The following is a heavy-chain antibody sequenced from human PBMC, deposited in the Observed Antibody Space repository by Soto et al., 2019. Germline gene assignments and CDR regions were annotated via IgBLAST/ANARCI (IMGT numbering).Heavy chain of an antibody. Sequence: PSETLSLTCTVSGGSISGYYWSWLRQPPGKGLEWIGYIYNIGSPNYNPSLRSRVTISLDTSKNQFSLKLTSVPAADTAVYYCARASIFGGSHGGVMAVWGKGTTVTVS. J-gene: IGHJ6*04. CDR2: IYNIGSP. V-gene: IGHV4-59*01. D-gene: IGHD3-3*01. CDR3: ARASIFGGSHGGVMAV. CDR1: GGSISGYY.